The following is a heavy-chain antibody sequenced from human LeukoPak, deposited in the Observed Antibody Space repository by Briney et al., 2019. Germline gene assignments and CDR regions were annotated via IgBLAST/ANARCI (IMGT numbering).Heavy chain of an antibody. CDR3: AKVEPFCGGDCYSGFNY. Sequence: GGSLRLSCAASGFTFSIYAMSWVRQAPGEGLQWVSAISGSASSTYYADSVKGRFTISRDNSKNTLYLQMSSLRAEDTAVYYCAKVEPFCGGDCYSGFNYWGQGTVVSVSS. J-gene: IGHJ4*02. CDR2: ISGSASST. CDR1: GFTFSIYA. V-gene: IGHV3-23*01. D-gene: IGHD2-21*02.